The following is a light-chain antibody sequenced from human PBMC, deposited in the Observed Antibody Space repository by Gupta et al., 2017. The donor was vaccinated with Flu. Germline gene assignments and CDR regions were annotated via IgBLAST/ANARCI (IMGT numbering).Light chain of an antibody. CDR3: SSYTSSSTLS. CDR1: SSAVGGYNY. V-gene: IGLV2-14*01. CDR2: EVS. Sequence: SGLIHPAPSSGDRGQSTTVSCAETSSAVGGYNYVSWYQQHPGKAPKLMIYEVSNRPSGVSNRFSGSKSGNTASLTISGLQAEDEADYYCSSYTSSSTLSFGTGTKVTVL. J-gene: IGLJ1*01.